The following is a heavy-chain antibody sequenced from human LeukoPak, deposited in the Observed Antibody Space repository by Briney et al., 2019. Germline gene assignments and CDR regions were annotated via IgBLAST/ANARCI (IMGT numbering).Heavy chain of an antibody. CDR3: ARNISLGRDTTMVTVFDY. V-gene: IGHV4-38-2*01. CDR2: IYHSGST. CDR1: GHSISSGYY. D-gene: IGHD5-18*01. Sequence: SETLSLTCAVSGHSISSGYYWGWIRQPPGKGLEWSGSIYHSGSTVYSPSLKSRVTISVDTSKNQFSLRLSSVTAADTAVYYCARNISLGRDTTMVTVFDYWGQGTLVTVSS. J-gene: IGHJ4*02.